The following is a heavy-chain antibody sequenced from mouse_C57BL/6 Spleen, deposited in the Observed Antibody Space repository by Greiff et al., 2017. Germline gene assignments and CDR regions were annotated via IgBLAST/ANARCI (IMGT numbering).Heavy chain of an antibody. D-gene: IGHD1-1*01. CDR3: ATTMYYYGSSLDD. CDR1: GFTFSDYG. CDR2: ITSGSSTI. J-gene: IGHJ2*01. V-gene: IGHV5-17*01. Sequence: EVPVVESGGGLVKPGGSLKLSCAASGFTFSDYGMHWVRQAPETGLEWVSYITSGSSTIYYADTVKGRFTISRDNAKNTLFQKMTSLRSEDTARYYCATTMYYYGSSLDDWGQGTTRTVAS.